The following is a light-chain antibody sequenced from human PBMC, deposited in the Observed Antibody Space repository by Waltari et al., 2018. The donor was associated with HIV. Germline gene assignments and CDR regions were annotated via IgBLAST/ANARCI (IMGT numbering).Light chain of an antibody. CDR3: QQYNDWPLT. Sequence: EVSMTHSPATLSVSPGERATLSCCDSQGVSINLAMNHQKPGQAPRLLILCASTRATGTPARFSGSGAGTEFTHTSSSLQSEDFAVYYCQQYNDWPLTFGGGTKVEIK. V-gene: IGKV3-15*01. CDR1: QGVSIN. J-gene: IGKJ4*01. CDR2: CAS.